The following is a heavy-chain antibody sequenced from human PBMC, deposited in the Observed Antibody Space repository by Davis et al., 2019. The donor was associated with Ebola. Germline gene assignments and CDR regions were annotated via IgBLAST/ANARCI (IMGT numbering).Heavy chain of an antibody. CDR3: AREDGDYEDNYYHYGMDV. D-gene: IGHD4-17*01. V-gene: IGHV1-2*04. CDR2: INPTSGVT. CDR1: GYTFTSYD. J-gene: IGHJ6*02. Sequence: ASVKVSCKASGYTFTSYDINWVRQAPGQGLEWMGWINPTSGVTTYAAKFQGSVTLSRDTSINTVYMELSSLTSGDTAVYYCAREDGDYEDNYYHYGMDVWGQGTTVTVPS.